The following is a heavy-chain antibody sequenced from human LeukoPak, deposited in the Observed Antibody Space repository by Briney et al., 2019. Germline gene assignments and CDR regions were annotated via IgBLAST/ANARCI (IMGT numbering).Heavy chain of an antibody. D-gene: IGHD3-22*01. V-gene: IGHV1-2*06. CDR1: GYTFTDNY. CDR2: VNPDSGGI. Sequence: ASVKVSCKASGYTFTDNYIHWVRQAPGQGLEWMGRVNPDSGGINYAQRFQGRGTMTRDTSSNTAFVELRRLRSDDTATYYCARAQNYHDRSGYSDDTFDVWGNGKMITVSS. CDR3: ARAQNYHDRSGYSDDTFDV. J-gene: IGHJ3*01.